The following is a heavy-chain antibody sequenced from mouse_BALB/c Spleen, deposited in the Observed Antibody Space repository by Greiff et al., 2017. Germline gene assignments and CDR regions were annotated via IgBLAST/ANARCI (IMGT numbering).Heavy chain of an antibody. Sequence: VQLQQSGAELVKPGASVKLSCTASGYTFTSYYMYWVKQRPGQGLEWIGEINPSNGGTNFNEKFKSKATLTVDKSSSTAYMQLSSLTSEDSAVYYGTNGNYWGQGTTLTVSS. D-gene: IGHD2-1*01. CDR1: GYTFTSYY. CDR2: INPSNGGT. J-gene: IGHJ2*01. CDR3: TNGNY. V-gene: IGHV1S16*01.